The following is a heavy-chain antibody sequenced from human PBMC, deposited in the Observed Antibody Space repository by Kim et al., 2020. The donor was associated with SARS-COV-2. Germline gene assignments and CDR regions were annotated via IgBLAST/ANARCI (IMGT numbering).Heavy chain of an antibody. CDR1: GFTFNSYA. Sequence: GGSLRLSCAASGFTFNSYAMSWVRQVPGKGLEWVSGIRDSGGSTKYAESVKGRFSISRDNSKNTLYLQMDSLRAEDTAVYYCAKVTSGSSGWFEYFQHWGQGTLVTVSS. V-gene: IGHV3-23*01. D-gene: IGHD6-19*01. J-gene: IGHJ1*01. CDR2: IRDSGGST. CDR3: AKVTSGSSGWFEYFQH.